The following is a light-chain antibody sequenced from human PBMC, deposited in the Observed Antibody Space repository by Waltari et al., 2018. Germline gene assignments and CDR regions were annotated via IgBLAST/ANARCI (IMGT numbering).Light chain of an antibody. V-gene: IGKV3-11*02. Sequence: EIVLTQSPATLSLSPGERATLSCRASQSVSSSLGWYQQRPGQAPRLLSYDASSRATGIGARFSGSGSGREFTLTISRLEPEDCAVYYCEQRRKWPVTFGQGTRRGIK. J-gene: IGKJ5*01. CDR2: DAS. CDR3: EQRRKWPVT. CDR1: QSVSSS.